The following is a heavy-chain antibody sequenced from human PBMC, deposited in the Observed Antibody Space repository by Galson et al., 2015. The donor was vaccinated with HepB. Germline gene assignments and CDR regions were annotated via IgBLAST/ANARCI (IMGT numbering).Heavy chain of an antibody. V-gene: IGHV5-10-1*01. D-gene: IGHD5-18*01. Sequence: QSGAEVKKPGESLKISCKGSGYSFTSYWISWVRQMPGKGLEWMGRIDPSDSYTNYSPSFQGHVTISADKSISTAYLQWSSLKASDTAMYYRASTDTAMVYYYYSGMDVWGQGTTVTVSS. CDR1: GYSFTSYW. J-gene: IGHJ6*02. CDR3: ASTDTAMVYYYYSGMDV. CDR2: IDPSDSYT.